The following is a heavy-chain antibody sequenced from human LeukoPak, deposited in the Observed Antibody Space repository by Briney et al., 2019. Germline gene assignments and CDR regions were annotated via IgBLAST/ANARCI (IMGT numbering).Heavy chain of an antibody. V-gene: IGHV1-46*01. CDR1: GYTFTSYY. D-gene: IGHD3-10*01. CDR2: INPSGGST. CDR3: ARHYGSGSWTESYYGMDV. J-gene: IGHJ6*02. Sequence: ASVKVSCKASGYTFTSYYMHWVRQAPGQGLEWMGIINPSGGSTSYAQKFQGRVTMTRDTSTSTVYMELSSLRSEDTVVYYCARHYGSGSWTESYYGMDVWGQGTTVTVSS.